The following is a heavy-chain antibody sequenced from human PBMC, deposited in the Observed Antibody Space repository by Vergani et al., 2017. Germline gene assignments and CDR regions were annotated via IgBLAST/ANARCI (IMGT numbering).Heavy chain of an antibody. Sequence: EVQLVESGGGLVKPGGSLRLSCAASGFTFSSYSMNWVRQAPGKGLEWVSSISSSSSYIYYADSVKGRFTISRDNAKNSPYLQMNSLRAEDTAVYYCARVSSGRVNYFDYWGQGTLVTVSS. D-gene: IGHD2-21*01. CDR1: GFTFSSYS. V-gene: IGHV3-21*01. J-gene: IGHJ4*02. CDR3: ARVSSGRVNYFDY. CDR2: ISSSSSYI.